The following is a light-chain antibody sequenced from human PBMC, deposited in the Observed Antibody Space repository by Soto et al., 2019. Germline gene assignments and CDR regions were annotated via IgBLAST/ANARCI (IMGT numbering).Light chain of an antibody. CDR2: GAS. V-gene: IGKV3-15*01. Sequence: EIVMTQSPATLSVSPGERATLSCRASQSVSSNLAWYQQKTGQPPRLLIYGASTRATSIPARFSGSGSGTEFTLTISSLQYEDVAVYYCQQYNNWPPYTFGQGTKLEIK. CDR3: QQYNNWPPYT. J-gene: IGKJ2*01. CDR1: QSVSSN.